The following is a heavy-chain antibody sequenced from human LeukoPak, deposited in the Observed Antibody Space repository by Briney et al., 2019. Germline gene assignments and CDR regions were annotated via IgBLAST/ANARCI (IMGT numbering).Heavy chain of an antibody. D-gene: IGHD3-9*01. CDR1: GFTFSSNA. J-gene: IGHJ4*02. CDR2: VSVRADST. V-gene: IGHV3-23*01. Sequence: GGSLRLSCAASGFTFSSNAMSWVRQAPGKGLEWVSAVSVRADSTYYADSVKGRFTISRDNSKNMVYLQMNSLRAEGTAVYYCAKASPYYDILTGYYYYFDSWGQGTLVTVSS. CDR3: AKASPYYDILTGYYYYFDS.